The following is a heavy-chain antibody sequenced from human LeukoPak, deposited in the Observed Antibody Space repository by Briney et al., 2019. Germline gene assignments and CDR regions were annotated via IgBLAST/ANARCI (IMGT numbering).Heavy chain of an antibody. CDR3: ARLSREYQLLMGNWFDP. V-gene: IGHV5-51*01. CDR1: GYSFTSYW. J-gene: IGHJ5*02. Sequence: GESLKISCKGSGYSFTSYWIGWVRQMPGKGLEWMGIIYPGDSDTRYSPSFQGQVTISADKSISTAYLQWNSLKVSDTAMYYRARLSREYQLLMGNWFDPWGQGTLVTVSS. D-gene: IGHD2-2*01. CDR2: IYPGDSDT.